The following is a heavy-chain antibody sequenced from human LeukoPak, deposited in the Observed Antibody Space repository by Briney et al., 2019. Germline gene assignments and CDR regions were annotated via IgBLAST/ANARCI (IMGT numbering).Heavy chain of an antibody. V-gene: IGHV4-4*02. J-gene: IGHJ6*04. CDR3: ARDRVDKGKDIVVVPAAPYYYYGMDV. CDR2: IYHSGST. D-gene: IGHD2-2*01. Sequence: PSGTLSLTCAVSGGSISSSNWWSWVRQPPGKGLEWIGEIYHSGSTNYNPSLKSRVTISVDKSKNQFSLRLSSVTAADTAVYYCARDRVDKGKDIVVVPAAPYYYYGMDVWGKGTTVTVSS. CDR1: GGSISSSNW.